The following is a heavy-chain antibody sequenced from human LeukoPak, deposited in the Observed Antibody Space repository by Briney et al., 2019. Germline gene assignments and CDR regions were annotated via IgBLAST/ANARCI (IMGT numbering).Heavy chain of an antibody. V-gene: IGHV5-51*01. J-gene: IGHJ6*02. CDR1: GYSFTSYW. Sequence: GESLKISCKGSGYSFTSYWIGWVRQMPGKGLEWMGIIYPGDSDTRYSPSFQGQVTISADKSISTAYLQWSSLKASDTAMYYCASSVDILTGLYGMDVWGQGTTVTVSS. D-gene: IGHD3-9*01. CDR2: IYPGDSDT. CDR3: ASSVDILTGLYGMDV.